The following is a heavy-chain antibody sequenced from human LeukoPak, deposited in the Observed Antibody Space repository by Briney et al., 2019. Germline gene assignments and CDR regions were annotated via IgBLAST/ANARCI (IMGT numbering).Heavy chain of an antibody. Sequence: SQTLSLACPLAGGSIGVYYWSWVRQSAGEWREWVGHSYYSGSTSYHTSLKSRSPLPEETPKNQVSLELKSVTAADEAVYFCARVPTPGAGLYGLYGMDVWGQRTTVSFSS. V-gene: IGHV4-59*01. CDR3: ARVPTPGAGLYGLYGMDV. D-gene: IGHD2/OR15-2a*01. CDR1: GGSIGVYY. J-gene: IGHJ6*02. CDR2: SYYSGST.